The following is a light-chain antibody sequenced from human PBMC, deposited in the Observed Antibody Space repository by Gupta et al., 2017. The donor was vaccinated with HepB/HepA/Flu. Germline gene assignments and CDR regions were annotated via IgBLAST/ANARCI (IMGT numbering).Light chain of an antibody. CDR1: SSDVGGYNY. CDR3: CSYTSTNTLL. Sequence: QSALTQHASVSGSPGQSITISCTGTSSDVGGYNYVSWYQQHPGKAPKLIIYDVSSRPSGVSNRFSGSKSGNTASLTISGLQAEDEADYYCCSYTSTNTLLFGGGTKLTVL. J-gene: IGLJ2*01. CDR2: DVS. V-gene: IGLV2-14*03.